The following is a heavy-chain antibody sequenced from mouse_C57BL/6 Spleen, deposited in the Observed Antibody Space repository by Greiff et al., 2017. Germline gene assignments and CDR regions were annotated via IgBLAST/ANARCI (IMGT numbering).Heavy chain of an antibody. CDR2: IRNKANGYTT. V-gene: IGHV7-3*01. J-gene: IGHJ3*01. D-gene: IGHD1-1*01. CDR1: GFTFTDYY. CDR3: ARPSHDFYSFAY. Sequence: EVQLQQPGGGLVQPGGSLSLSCAASGFTFTDYYMSWVRQPPGKALGWLGFIRNKANGYTTEYSASVKGRFTISRDNSQSILYLQMNALRAEDSATYCCARPSHDFYSFAYWGQGTLVTVSA.